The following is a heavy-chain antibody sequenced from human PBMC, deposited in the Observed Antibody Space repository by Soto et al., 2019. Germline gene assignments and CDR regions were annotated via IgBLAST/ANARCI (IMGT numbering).Heavy chain of an antibody. CDR3: ARLSVTTNCFDY. V-gene: IGHV4-39*01. Sequence: ETLSLTCTVSGGSISSSSYYCGWIRQPPGKGLEWIGSIYYSGSTYYNPSLKSRVTISVDTSKNQFSLKLSSVTAADTAVYYCARLSVTTNCFDYWGQGTLVTVS. CDR2: IYYSGST. D-gene: IGHD5-12*01. J-gene: IGHJ4*02. CDR1: GGSISSSSYY.